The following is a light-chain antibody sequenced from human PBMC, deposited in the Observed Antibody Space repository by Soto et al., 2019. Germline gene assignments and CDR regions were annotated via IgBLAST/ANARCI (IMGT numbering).Light chain of an antibody. CDR3: QQYNSYSRYT. Sequence: DVPMTQSPSTLSASVGDRVTITCRASQSISKYLAWYQQKPGKAPKLLMYETSNLESGVPSRFSGSGSETEFTLTISSLQPDDFATYYCQQYNSYSRYTFGQGTKLEV. CDR1: QSISKY. V-gene: IGKV1-5*03. CDR2: ETS. J-gene: IGKJ2*01.